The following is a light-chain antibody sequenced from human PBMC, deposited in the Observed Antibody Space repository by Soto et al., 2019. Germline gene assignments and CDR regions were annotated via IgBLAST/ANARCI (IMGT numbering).Light chain of an antibody. V-gene: IGKV3-20*01. CDR2: GAS. CDR1: QSVSSN. CDR3: QQYGSSPPLT. Sequence: IVVTQSPGTLSLSPGERATLSCRASQSVSSNLAWYQQKPGQAPRLLIYGASSRATGIPDRFSGSGSGTDFTLTISRLEPEDFAVYYCQQYGSSPPLTFGGGTKVDIK. J-gene: IGKJ4*01.